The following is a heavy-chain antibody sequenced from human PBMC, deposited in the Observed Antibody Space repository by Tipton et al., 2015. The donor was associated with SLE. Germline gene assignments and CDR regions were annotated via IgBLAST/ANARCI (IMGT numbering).Heavy chain of an antibody. J-gene: IGHJ5*02. D-gene: IGHD3-22*01. CDR2: IYHSEST. CDR1: GYSISSGSY. Sequence: TLSLTCTVSGYSISSGSYWGWIRQPPRRGLEWIGNIYHSESTYYNPSLRSRATISLDTSKKQISLRLTSVTAADTAVYYCARDSGTSSGYTNWFDPWGQGALVTVSS. V-gene: IGHV4-38-2*02. CDR3: ARDSGTSSGYTNWFDP.